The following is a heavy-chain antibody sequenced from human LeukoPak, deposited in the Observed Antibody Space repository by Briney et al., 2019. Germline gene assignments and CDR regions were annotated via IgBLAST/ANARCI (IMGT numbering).Heavy chain of an antibody. J-gene: IGHJ3*01. V-gene: IGHV3-20*04. CDR1: GFTFDDYG. CDR3: ARDRVGGYPPPHDSFDV. Sequence: PGGSLRLSCAVSGFTFDDYGFNWVRQAPGKGLEWVSGIYWNGGSTGYADSVKGRFTISRDSAKNSLYLHMNSLSAEDTAFYYCARDRVGGYPPPHDSFDVWGQGTMVTVSS. D-gene: IGHD3-22*01. CDR2: IYWNGGST.